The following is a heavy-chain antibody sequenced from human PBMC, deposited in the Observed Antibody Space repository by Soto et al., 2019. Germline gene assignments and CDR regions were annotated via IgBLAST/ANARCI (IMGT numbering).Heavy chain of an antibody. CDR1: GGSISSYY. Sequence: SETLSLTCTVSGGSISSYYWSWIRQPPGKGLEWIGYIYYSGSTNYNPSLKSRVTISVDTSKNQFSLKLSSVTAADTAVYYCARLRDYGDPHDAFDIWGQGTMVTVSS. D-gene: IGHD4-17*01. V-gene: IGHV4-59*08. J-gene: IGHJ3*02. CDR2: IYYSGST. CDR3: ARLRDYGDPHDAFDI.